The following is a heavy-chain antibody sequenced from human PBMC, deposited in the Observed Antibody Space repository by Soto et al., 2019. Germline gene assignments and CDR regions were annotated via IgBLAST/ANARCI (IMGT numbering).Heavy chain of an antibody. J-gene: IGHJ6*03. CDR1: GYTFTSYY. Sequence: VASVKVSCKASGYTFTSYYMHWVRQAPGQGLEWMGIINPSGGSTSYAQKFQGRVTMTRDTSTSTVYMELSSLRSEDTAVYYCARVRDDFWSGPADYYYFMDVWGKGTTVIVSS. D-gene: IGHD3-3*01. CDR2: INPSGGST. V-gene: IGHV1-46*03. CDR3: ARVRDDFWSGPADYYYFMDV.